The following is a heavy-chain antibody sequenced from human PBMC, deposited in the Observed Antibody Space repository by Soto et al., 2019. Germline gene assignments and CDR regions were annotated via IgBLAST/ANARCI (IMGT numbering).Heavy chain of an antibody. J-gene: IGHJ4*02. CDR3: ARDRVTSFGVVVFDY. CDR1: GFTFSRYQ. Sequence: AGSLMLCCAASGFTFSRYQMNWVRQAPGKGLEWVSYITSSGSTMYYADSVKGRFTISRDNAKNSLYLQMNSLRAEDTAVYYCARDRVTSFGVVVFDYWGQGTKVTVSS. D-gene: IGHD3-3*01. V-gene: IGHV3-48*03. CDR2: ITSSGSTM.